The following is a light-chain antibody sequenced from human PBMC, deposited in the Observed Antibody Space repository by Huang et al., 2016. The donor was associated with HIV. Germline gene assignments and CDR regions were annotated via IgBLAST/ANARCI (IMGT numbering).Light chain of an antibody. CDR2: GAS. CDR3: QHYDSSPPTCT. J-gene: IGKJ2*02. V-gene: IGKV3-20*01. CDR1: QSVSSSY. Sequence: EIVLTQSPGTLSLSTWERATLSCRASQSVSSSYLAWYQQTPGQAPRLLIYGASTRATGIPDRVSGSGSGTDFSLTVSILEPEDFAVYYCQHYDSSPPTCTFGQGTKLEIK.